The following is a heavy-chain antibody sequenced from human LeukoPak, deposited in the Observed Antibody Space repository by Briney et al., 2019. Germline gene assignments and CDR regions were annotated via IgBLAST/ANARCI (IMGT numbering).Heavy chain of an antibody. CDR3: ARDRVGATDYFDY. Sequence: GGSPRLSCAASGFTFSSYGMHWVRQAPGKGLEWVAVISYDGSNKYYADSVKGRFTISRDNSKSTLYLQMNSLRAEDTAVYYCARDRVGATDYFDYWGQGTLVTVSS. D-gene: IGHD1-26*01. J-gene: IGHJ4*02. CDR1: GFTFSSYG. CDR2: ISYDGSNK. V-gene: IGHV3-30*03.